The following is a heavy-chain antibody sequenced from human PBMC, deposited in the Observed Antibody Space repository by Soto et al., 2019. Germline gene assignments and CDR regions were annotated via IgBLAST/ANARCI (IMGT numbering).Heavy chain of an antibody. J-gene: IGHJ4*02. CDR2: IYPGDSDT. CDR3: AKARYYDSTGYLYYFDY. Sequence: GESLKISCKGSGYSFPTHWIGWVRQMPGKGLEWMGIIYPGDSDTRYSPSFQGQVTISVDKSINTAYLQWSTLKASDTAVYYCAKARYYDSTGYLYYFDYWGQGTLVTVSS. D-gene: IGHD3-22*01. CDR1: GYSFPTHW. V-gene: IGHV5-51*01.